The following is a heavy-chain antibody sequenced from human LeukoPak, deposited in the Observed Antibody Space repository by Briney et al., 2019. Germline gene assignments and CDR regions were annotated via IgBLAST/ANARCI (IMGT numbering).Heavy chain of an antibody. Sequence: GESLQISCTVCVSIFINYWIGCVRQMPGRGLEWMGIIYPADSDTRYSASFQGQVTFSVDKTINTAYVQWSSLKVSDTAMYYCARLQTVAGILAHGGQGTLVTVSS. CDR3: ARLQTVAGILAH. V-gene: IGHV5-51*01. J-gene: IGHJ4*02. CDR1: VSIFINYW. D-gene: IGHD6-19*01. CDR2: IYPADSDT.